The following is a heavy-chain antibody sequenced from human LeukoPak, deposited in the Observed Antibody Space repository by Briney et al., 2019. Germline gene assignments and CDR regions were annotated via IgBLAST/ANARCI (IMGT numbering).Heavy chain of an antibody. CDR2: INHSGST. Sequence: PSETLSLTCAVYGASISGYYWSWIRQPPGKGLEWIGEINHSGSTNYNPSLKSRVTISVDTSKNQFSLKLSSVTAADTAVYYCARGHYAPDYWGQGTLVTVSS. D-gene: IGHD2-2*01. V-gene: IGHV4-34*01. CDR1: GASISGYY. CDR3: ARGHYAPDY. J-gene: IGHJ4*02.